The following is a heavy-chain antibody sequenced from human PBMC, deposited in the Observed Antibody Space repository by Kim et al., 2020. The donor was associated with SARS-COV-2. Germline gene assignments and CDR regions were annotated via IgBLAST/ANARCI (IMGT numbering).Heavy chain of an antibody. CDR3: AKESSYYSGSGAYFDY. CDR1: GFTFSNAW. D-gene: IGHD3-10*01. V-gene: IGHV3-15*01. CDR2: IKSKTDGGTT. J-gene: IGHJ4*02. Sequence: GGSLRLSCAASGFTFSNAWMSWVRQAPGKGLEWVGRIKSKTDGGTTDYAAPVKGRFTISRDDSKNTLYLQMNSLRAEDTAVYYCAKESSYYSGSGAYFDYWGQGTLVTVSS.